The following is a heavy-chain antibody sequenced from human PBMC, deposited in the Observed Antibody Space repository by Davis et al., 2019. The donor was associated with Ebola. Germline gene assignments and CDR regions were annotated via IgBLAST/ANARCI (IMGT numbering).Heavy chain of an antibody. D-gene: IGHD3-10*01. CDR2: VYYSGST. V-gene: IGHV4-39*06. CDR3: ARNSSGIPFDY. CDR1: GGSMSSGYYY. Sequence: PSETLSLTCTVSGGSMSSGYYYWGWIRQSPGKGLEWIGSVYYSGSTHYNPSLKSRLTISADTSMNQFPLHLTSVTAADAAVYFCARNSSGIPFDYWGQGTLVTVSS. J-gene: IGHJ4*02.